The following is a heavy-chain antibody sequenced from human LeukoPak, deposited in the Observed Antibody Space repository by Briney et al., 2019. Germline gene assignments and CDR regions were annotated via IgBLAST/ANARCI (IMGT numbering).Heavy chain of an antibody. CDR3: ARYLWFGELFPYFDY. Sequence: SETLSLTCTVSGVSISSSNSYWGWIRQPPGKGLEWIGSIYYSGNTYYNASLKSQVSISIDTSKNQFSLKLSSVTAADTAVYYCARYLWFGELFPYFDYWGQGTLVTVSS. CDR2: IYYSGNT. J-gene: IGHJ4*02. CDR1: GVSISSSNSY. V-gene: IGHV4-39*07. D-gene: IGHD3-10*01.